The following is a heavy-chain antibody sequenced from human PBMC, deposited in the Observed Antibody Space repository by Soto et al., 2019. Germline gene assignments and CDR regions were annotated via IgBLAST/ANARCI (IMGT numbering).Heavy chain of an antibody. CDR2: VDHRGST. Sequence: QVHLQQRGAGLLKPSETLSLNCVVSGESFSGYYWSWIRQTPGMGLEWIGEVDHRGSTTYNPSLKTRASISIDSSKNLFSLELPSVTAADTALYFCARYEYGNSLYGVDVWGQGTRVTVSS. V-gene: IGHV4-34*02. J-gene: IGHJ6*02. CDR1: GESFSGYY. D-gene: IGHD1-7*01. CDR3: ARYEYGNSLYGVDV.